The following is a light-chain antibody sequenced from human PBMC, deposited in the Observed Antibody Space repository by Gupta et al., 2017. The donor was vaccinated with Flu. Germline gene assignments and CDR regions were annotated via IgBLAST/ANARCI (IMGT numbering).Light chain of an antibody. CDR3: QKYNSDPPYT. CDR1: QGIRNY. J-gene: IGKJ2*01. CDR2: AAS. Sequence: SSLFASVGDRGTITCRASQGIRNYLVWYQQKQGKGPKLLIYAASTWQAGVTSRFSGSGYGKDVTLTISSRQQEDVAAYYCQKYNSDPPYTFGQGTKMEIK. V-gene: IGKV1-27*01.